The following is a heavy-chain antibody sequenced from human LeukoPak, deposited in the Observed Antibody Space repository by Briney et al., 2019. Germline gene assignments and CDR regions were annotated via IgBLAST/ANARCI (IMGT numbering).Heavy chain of an antibody. CDR3: SLQPPRSDTWRCSINGKPTSVSIDHWFDP. Sequence: SGGSLRLSCAASKFTFSSDAMTWVRQAPGKGLEWVSGISASGDNTYYADSVKVRFTISRDNSNYRLYLQMNSLRAEDTAVYYCSLQPPRSDTWRCSINGKPTSVSIDHWFDPWGQGTLVTVSS. J-gene: IGHJ5*02. V-gene: IGHV3-23*01. CDR2: ISASGDNT. D-gene: IGHD1-20*01. CDR1: KFTFSSDA.